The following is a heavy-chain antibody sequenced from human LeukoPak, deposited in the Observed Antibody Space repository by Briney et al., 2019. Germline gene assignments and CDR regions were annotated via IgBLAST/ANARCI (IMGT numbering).Heavy chain of an antibody. J-gene: IGHJ4*02. Sequence: GGSLRLSCAAPGFTFSTYAMSWVRQAPGKGLEWVSAISGSGGSTYYADSVKGRFTISRDNSKNTLYLQMNSLRAEDTAVYYCAKVGAGILDYWGQGTLVTVSS. V-gene: IGHV3-23*01. D-gene: IGHD1-14*01. CDR2: ISGSGGST. CDR3: AKVGAGILDY. CDR1: GFTFSTYA.